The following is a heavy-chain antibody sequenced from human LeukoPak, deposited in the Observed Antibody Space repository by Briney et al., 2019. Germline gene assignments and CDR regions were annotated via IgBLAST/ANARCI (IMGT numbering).Heavy chain of an antibody. D-gene: IGHD4-23*01. V-gene: IGHV1-18*01. CDR1: GYTFTSYG. Sequence: ASVKVSCKASGYTFTSYGFSWVRQAPGQGLEWMGWISAYNGDTKYALNLQGRVTMTTDTSTSTAYMELRSLRSDDTAVYYCARQLRWDQYYFAYWGQGTLVTVSS. J-gene: IGHJ4*02. CDR3: ARQLRWDQYYFAY. CDR2: ISAYNGDT.